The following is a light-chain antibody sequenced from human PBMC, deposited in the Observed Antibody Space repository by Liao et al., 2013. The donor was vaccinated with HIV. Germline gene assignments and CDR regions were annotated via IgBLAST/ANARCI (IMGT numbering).Light chain of an antibody. J-gene: IGLJ1*01. CDR3: QAWDSSNGTV. V-gene: IGLV3-21*01. CDR1: YIGNKG. Sequence: SYVLTQPPSVSVAPGMTATITCGGNYIGNKGVYWYQQRPGQAPLMVISYDSDRPSGIPERFSGSNSGNTATLTISRVEAGDEADYYCQAWDSSNGTVFGTGTKVAFL. CDR2: YDS.